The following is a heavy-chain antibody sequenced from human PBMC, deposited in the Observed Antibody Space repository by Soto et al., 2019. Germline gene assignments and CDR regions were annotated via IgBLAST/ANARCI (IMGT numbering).Heavy chain of an antibody. CDR1: GYTFTSYG. CDR3: ARGLRTYYYDSSGWFDP. J-gene: IGHJ5*02. V-gene: IGHV1-18*01. D-gene: IGHD3-22*01. CDR2: ISAYNGNT. Sequence: ASVKVSCKASGYTFTSYGISWVRQAPGQGLEWMGWISAYNGNTNYAQKLQGRVTMATDTSTSTAYMELRSLRSDDTAVYYCARGLRTYYYDSSGWFDPWGQGTLVTVYS.